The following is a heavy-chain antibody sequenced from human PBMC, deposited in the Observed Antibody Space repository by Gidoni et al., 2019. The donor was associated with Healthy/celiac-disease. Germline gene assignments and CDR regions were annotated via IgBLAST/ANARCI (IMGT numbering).Heavy chain of an antibody. V-gene: IGHV4-59*08. CDR2: IYYSGST. D-gene: IGHD2-2*01. CDR3: ARQTPEYQLAYSV. CDR1: GGSISSYY. Sequence: QVQLQESGPGLVKPSETLSLTCTVSGGSISSYYWSWIRQPPGKGLEWIGYIYYSGSTNYNPSLKSRVTISVDTSKNQFSLKLSSVTAADTAVYYCARQTPEYQLAYSVWGKGTTVTVSS. J-gene: IGHJ6*03.